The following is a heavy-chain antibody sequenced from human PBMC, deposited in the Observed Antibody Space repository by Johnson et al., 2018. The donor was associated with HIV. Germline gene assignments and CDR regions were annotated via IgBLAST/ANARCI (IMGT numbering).Heavy chain of an antibody. V-gene: IGHV3-30*03. Sequence: QVQLVESGGGVVQPGRSLRLSCAASGFTFSTYGMHWVRQAPGKGLEWVTVISNDGSNKLYADSVKGRFTISRDIFKNTLYLQMNSLRVDDAAIYYCARGYNLNDFSISGQATVVTVS. J-gene: IGHJ3*02. CDR2: ISNDGSNK. CDR3: ARGYNLNDFSI. CDR1: GFTFSTYG. D-gene: IGHD1-1*01.